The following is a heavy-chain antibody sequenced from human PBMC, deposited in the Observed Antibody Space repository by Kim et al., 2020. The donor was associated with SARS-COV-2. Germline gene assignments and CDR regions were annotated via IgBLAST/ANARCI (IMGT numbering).Heavy chain of an antibody. Sequence: SQTLSLTCAVYGGSFSGYYWSWIRQPPGKGLEWIGEINHSGSTNYNPSLKSRVTISVDTSKNQFSLKLSSVTAADTAVYYCARGKRRWGGSWFDPWGQGTLVTVSS. CDR3: ARGKRRWGGSWFDP. CDR2: INHSGST. CDR1: GGSFSGYY. D-gene: IGHD1-1*01. V-gene: IGHV4-34*01. J-gene: IGHJ5*02.